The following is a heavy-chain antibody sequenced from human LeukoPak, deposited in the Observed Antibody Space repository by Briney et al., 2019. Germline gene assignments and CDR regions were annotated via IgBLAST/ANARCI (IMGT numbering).Heavy chain of an antibody. D-gene: IGHD3-9*01. CDR3: ARDRDILTGYWDS. J-gene: IGHJ4*02. Sequence: GGSLRLSCAASGFTSRNHGMHWVRQAPGKGLEWVAVISYDGSNKYYSDSVKGRSTISRDNSKGTLFLQMSSLRAEDTAVYYCARDRDILTGYWDSWGQGTLVTVSS. V-gene: IGHV3-30*03. CDR2: ISYDGSNK. CDR1: GFTSRNHG.